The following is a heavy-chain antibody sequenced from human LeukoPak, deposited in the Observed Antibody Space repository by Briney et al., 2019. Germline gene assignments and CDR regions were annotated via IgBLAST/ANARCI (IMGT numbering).Heavy chain of an antibody. V-gene: IGHV1-3*01. CDR3: ARDRATFEGFFDY. CDR2: INAGNGNT. J-gene: IGHJ4*02. CDR1: GYTFTSYA. Sequence: GASVKVSCKASGYTFTSYAMHWVRQAPGQRLEWMGWINAGNGNTKYSQKFQGRVTITRDTSASTAYMELSSLRSEDTAVYYCARDRATFEGFFDYWGQGTLVTVSS. D-gene: IGHD2/OR15-2a*01.